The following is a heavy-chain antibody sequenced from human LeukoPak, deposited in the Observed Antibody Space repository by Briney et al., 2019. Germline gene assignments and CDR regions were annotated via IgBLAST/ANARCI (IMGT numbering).Heavy chain of an antibody. CDR2: IYSGGNT. Sequence: GGSLRLSCAASGFTDSRNYMSWLRQAPGKGLEWVSVIYSGGNTYYADFVKGRFTISRDNSKNTLYLQINSLTAEDTAVYYCANLPRGDYWGLGTLVTVSS. D-gene: IGHD3-10*01. J-gene: IGHJ4*02. V-gene: IGHV3-53*01. CDR1: GFTDSRNY. CDR3: ANLPRGDY.